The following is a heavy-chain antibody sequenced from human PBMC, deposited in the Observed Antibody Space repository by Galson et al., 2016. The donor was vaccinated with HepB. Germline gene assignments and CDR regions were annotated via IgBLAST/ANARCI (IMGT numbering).Heavy chain of an antibody. CDR1: GFTFSNYA. D-gene: IGHD2-8*02. J-gene: IGHJ6*02. CDR2: ISFDGSSQ. CDR3: AGPFKYCTATTCPGYYYYYGMDV. Sequence: SLRLSCAAPGFTFSNYAMHWVRQAPGKGLEWVALISFDGSSQYYADSVKDRFTISRDRFKSTLYLQMNSLRPEDTAVYYCAGPFKYCTATTCPGYYYYYGMDVWGQGTTVTVSS. V-gene: IGHV3-30-3*01.